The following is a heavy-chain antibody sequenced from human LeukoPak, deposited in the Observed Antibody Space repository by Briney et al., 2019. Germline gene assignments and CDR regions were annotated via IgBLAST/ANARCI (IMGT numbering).Heavy chain of an antibody. CDR2: INHSGST. V-gene: IGHV4-34*01. CDR1: GGSFSGYY. Sequence: SETLSLTCAVYGGSFSGYYWSWIRQPPGKGLEWIGEINHSGSTNYNPSLKSRVTMSVDTSKNQFSLKLSSVTAADTAVYYCARATYDGYYYYYMDVWGKGTTVTVSS. J-gene: IGHJ6*03. CDR3: ARATYDGYYYYYMDV. D-gene: IGHD5-12*01.